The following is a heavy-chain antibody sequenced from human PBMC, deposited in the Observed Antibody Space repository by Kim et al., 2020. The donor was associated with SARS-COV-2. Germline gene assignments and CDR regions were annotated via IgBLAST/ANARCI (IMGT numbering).Heavy chain of an antibody. CDR2: IDWDDDK. CDR1: GFSLSTSGMC. Sequence: SGPTLVNPTQTLTLTCTFSGFSLSTSGMCVSWIRQPPGKALEWLARIDWDDDKYYSTSLKTRLTISKDTSKNQVVLTMTNMDPVDTATYYCARIRPPYSGSYHRDYYFDYWGQGTLVTVSS. CDR3: ARIRPPYSGSYHRDYYFDY. D-gene: IGHD1-26*01. J-gene: IGHJ4*02. V-gene: IGHV2-70*11.